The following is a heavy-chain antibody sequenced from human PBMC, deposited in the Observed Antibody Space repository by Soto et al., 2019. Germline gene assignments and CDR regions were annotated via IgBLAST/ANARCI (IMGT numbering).Heavy chain of an antibody. CDR3: ARGRVRRGMDV. CDR2: INHSGST. D-gene: IGHD6-13*01. V-gene: IGHV4-34*01. J-gene: IGHJ6*02. Sequence: LSLTCAVYGGSFIGCYWSWIRQPPGKGLEWIGEINHSGSTNYNPSLKSRVTISVDTSKNQFSLKLSSVTAADTAVYYCARGRVRRGMDVWGQGTTVTVSS. CDR1: GGSFIGCY.